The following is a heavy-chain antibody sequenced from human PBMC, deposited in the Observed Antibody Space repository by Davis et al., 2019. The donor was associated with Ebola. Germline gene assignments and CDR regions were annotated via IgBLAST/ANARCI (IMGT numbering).Heavy chain of an antibody. D-gene: IGHD3-10*01. CDR1: GFTFSSYG. CDR3: AKDNPGVRGVIRY. CDR2: IWYDGSNK. V-gene: IGHV3-30*02. Sequence: GGSLRLSCAASGFTFSSYGMHWVRQAPGKGLEWVAVIWYDGSNKYYADSVKGRFTISRDNSKNTLYLQMNSLRAEDAAVYYCAKDNPGVRGVIRYWGQGTLVTVSS. J-gene: IGHJ4*02.